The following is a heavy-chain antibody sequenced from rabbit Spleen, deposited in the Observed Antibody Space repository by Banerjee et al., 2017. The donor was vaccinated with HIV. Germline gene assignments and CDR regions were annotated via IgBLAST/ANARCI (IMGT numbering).Heavy chain of an antibody. CDR3: ARDASSSFSSYGMDL. Sequence: QSLEESGGDLVKPGASLTLTCTVSGFSLSNSDWICWVRQAPGKGLEWIACIDTGSSGFTYFATWAKGRFTCSKTSSTTVTLQMTRLTAADTATYFCARDASSSFSSYGMDLWGQGTLVTVS. CDR1: GFSLSNSDW. J-gene: IGHJ6*01. V-gene: IGHV1S40*01. CDR2: IDTGSSGFT. D-gene: IGHD8-1*01.